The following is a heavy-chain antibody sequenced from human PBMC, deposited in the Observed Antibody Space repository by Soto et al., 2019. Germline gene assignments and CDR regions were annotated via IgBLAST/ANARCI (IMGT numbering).Heavy chain of an antibody. D-gene: IGHD2-2*01. CDR2: IWYDGTSK. CDR1: GFIYTNYG. Sequence: GGSLRLSCAASGFIYTNYGMHWVRQAPGKGLEWVAVIWYDGTSKFYADSVKGRFIISRDDSNNTLYLQMNSLRVEDTAVYYCARDPFLAQPGNLDSWGQGALVTVSS. J-gene: IGHJ4*02. CDR3: ARDPFLAQPGNLDS. V-gene: IGHV3-33*01.